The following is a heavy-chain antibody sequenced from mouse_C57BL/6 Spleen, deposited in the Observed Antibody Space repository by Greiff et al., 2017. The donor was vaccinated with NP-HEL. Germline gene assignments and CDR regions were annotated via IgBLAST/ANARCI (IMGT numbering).Heavy chain of an antibody. V-gene: IGHV3-6*01. CDR1: GYSITSGYY. Sequence: EVHLVESGPGLVKPSQSLSLTCSVTGYSITSGYYWNWIRQFPGNKLEWMGYISYDGSNNYNPSLKNRISITRDTSKNQFFLKLNSVTTEDTATYYCARGDYDYFDVWGTGTTVTVSS. J-gene: IGHJ1*03. CDR2: ISYDGSN. D-gene: IGHD2-4*01. CDR3: ARGDYDYFDV.